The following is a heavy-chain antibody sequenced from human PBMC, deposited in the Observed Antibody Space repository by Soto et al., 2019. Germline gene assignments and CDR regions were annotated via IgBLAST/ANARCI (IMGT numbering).Heavy chain of an antibody. J-gene: IGHJ4*02. V-gene: IGHV1-69*08. Sequence: SVKVSCKASGDTFSTYSISWVRQAPGQGLEWLGGIIPILGTPSYAQRFQGRVTITADKSTSTAYMELSSLRSEDTAVYYCARERSRYDRSGYYRPDYWGQGTLVTVSS. CDR3: ARERSRYDRSGYYRPDY. CDR1: GDTFSTYS. CDR2: IIPILGTP. D-gene: IGHD3-22*01.